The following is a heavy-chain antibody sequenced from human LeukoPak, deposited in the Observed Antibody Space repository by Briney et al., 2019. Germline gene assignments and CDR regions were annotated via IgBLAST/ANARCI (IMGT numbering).Heavy chain of an antibody. CDR3: ARGGYCSGGRCPTWFDP. V-gene: IGHV4-34*01. J-gene: IGHJ5*02. D-gene: IGHD2-15*01. CDR1: GGSFSVDY. CDR2: ATHSGGA. Sequence: SETLSLTCAVYGGSFSVDYWNWIRQPPGKGLEWIGQATHSGGANYNPSLKSRVSILLDTSKKQFSLKLSSVTAADTAVYYCARGGYCSGGRCPTWFDPWGQGTLVTVSS.